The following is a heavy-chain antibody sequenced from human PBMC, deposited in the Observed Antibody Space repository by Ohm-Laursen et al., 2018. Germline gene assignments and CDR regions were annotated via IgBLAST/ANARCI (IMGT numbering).Heavy chain of an antibody. J-gene: IGHJ5*02. V-gene: IGHV3-30*18. Sequence: SLRLSCSASGFTFSSYGMHWVRQAPGKGLEWVAFISYDGSNKNYADSVRGRFTISRDNSKSTLYLQMNSLRAEDTAVYYCAKDGDSYYDFWSGPPRFDPWGQGTLVTVSS. D-gene: IGHD3-3*01. CDR1: GFTFSSYG. CDR2: ISYDGSNK. CDR3: AKDGDSYYDFWSGPPRFDP.